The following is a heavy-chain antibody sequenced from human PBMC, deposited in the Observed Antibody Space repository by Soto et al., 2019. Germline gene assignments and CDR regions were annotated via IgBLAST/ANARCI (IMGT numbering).Heavy chain of an antibody. CDR3: ARGYSSSWYGGYNWFDP. V-gene: IGHV1-69*13. Sequence: ASVKVSCKVSGGTFSSYAISWVRQAPGRGLEWMRGIIPIFGTANYAQKFQGRVTITADESTSTAYMELSSLRSEDTAVYYCARGYSSSWYGGYNWFDPWGQGTLVTVSS. CDR2: IIPIFGTA. CDR1: GGTFSSYA. J-gene: IGHJ5*02. D-gene: IGHD6-13*01.